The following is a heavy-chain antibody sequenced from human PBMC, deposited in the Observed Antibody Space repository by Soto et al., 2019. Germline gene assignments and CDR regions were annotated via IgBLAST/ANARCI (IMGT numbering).Heavy chain of an antibody. D-gene: IGHD6-13*01. CDR2: MNPNSGNT. CDR1: GYTFTSYD. V-gene: IGHV1-8*01. Sequence: ASVKVSCKASGYTFTSYDINWVRQATGQGLERMGWMNPNSGNTGYAQKFQGRVTMTRNTSISTAYMELSSLRSEDTAVYYCARYPAASFYYYYYMDVWGKGTTVTVSS. CDR3: ARYPAASFYYYYYMDV. J-gene: IGHJ6*03.